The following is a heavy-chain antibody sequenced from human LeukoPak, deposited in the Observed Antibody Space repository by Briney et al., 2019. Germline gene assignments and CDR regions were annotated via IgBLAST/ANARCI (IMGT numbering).Heavy chain of an antibody. Sequence: GGSLRLSCAASVFTFSSYEMNWVRQAPGKGQEWVSYISSSGSTIYYADSVKGRFTISRDNAKNSLYLQMNSLRAEDTAVYYCAREIQLWLPDRYFDYWGQGTLVTVSS. CDR1: VFTFSSYE. D-gene: IGHD5-18*01. CDR3: AREIQLWLPDRYFDY. V-gene: IGHV3-48*03. CDR2: ISSSGSTI. J-gene: IGHJ4*02.